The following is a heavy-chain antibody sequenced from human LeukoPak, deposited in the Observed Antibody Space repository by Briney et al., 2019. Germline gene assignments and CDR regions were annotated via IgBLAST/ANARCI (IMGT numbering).Heavy chain of an antibody. CDR1: GGSISSYY. D-gene: IGHD4-17*01. J-gene: IGHJ3*02. CDR3: AREVSTTVPTWNAFDI. V-gene: IGHV4-59*01. CDR2: IYYSGRT. Sequence: SQTLSFTFTGAGGSISSYYWSWIRQPPGKGLEWLGGIYYSGRTYYNPALNIRVTISIDTSKNQYALKLSSDTAAATAVAVCAREVSTTVPTWNAFDIWGQGTMVTVSS.